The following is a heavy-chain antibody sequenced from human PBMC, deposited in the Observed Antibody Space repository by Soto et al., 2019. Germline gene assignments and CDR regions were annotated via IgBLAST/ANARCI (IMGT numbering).Heavy chain of an antibody. V-gene: IGHV4-4*07. J-gene: IGHJ6*02. CDR2: INTDGLS. CDR1: GVSITSYY. Sequence: SETLSLTCSVSGVSITSYYWSWIRQSAGGGLEWMGRINTDGLSAYSPSFKSRLTMSLDTSKNQVSLRLISVTAADTAVYFCARVPVAVAATEDYYGLDVWGQGTTVTVSS. D-gene: IGHD2-15*01. CDR3: ARVPVAVAATEDYYGLDV.